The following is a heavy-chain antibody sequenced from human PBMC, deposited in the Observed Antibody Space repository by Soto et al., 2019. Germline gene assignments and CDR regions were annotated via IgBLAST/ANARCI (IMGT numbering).Heavy chain of an antibody. Sequence: QITLKESGPTLVKPTQTLTLTCTFSGFSLSTSGVGVGWIRQPPGKALEWLALIYWDDDKRYSPSLKSRLTIXXDTSKNPVVLTMTNMDPVDTATYYCTHVNYGGLDYWGQGTLVSVSS. CDR3: THVNYGGLDY. CDR2: IYWDDDK. D-gene: IGHD4-17*01. V-gene: IGHV2-5*02. J-gene: IGHJ4*02. CDR1: GFSLSTSGVG.